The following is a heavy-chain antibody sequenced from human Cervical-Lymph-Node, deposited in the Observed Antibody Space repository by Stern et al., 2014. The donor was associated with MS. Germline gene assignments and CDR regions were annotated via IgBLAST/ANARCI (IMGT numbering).Heavy chain of an antibody. CDR2: IIPIFGLP. CDR1: GGTFNSHA. D-gene: IGHD5-24*01. J-gene: IGHJ4*02. CDR3: ARVTILMRDGPDF. Sequence: MQLVESGAEVKRPGSSVKVSCKASGGTFNSHAISWVRQAPGQGLEWMGGIIPIFGLPNYAPALEDRLTISADTSTTTAYMELTSLRAEDTAIYYCARVTILMRDGPDFWGQGTPVTVSS. V-gene: IGHV1-69*17.